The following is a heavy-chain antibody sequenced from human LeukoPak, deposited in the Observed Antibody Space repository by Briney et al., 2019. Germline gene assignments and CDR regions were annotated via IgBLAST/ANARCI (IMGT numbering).Heavy chain of an antibody. D-gene: IGHD6-13*01. V-gene: IGHV3-21*01. CDR1: GFTFSSYS. J-gene: IGHJ4*02. Sequence: GGSLRLSCAASGFTFSSYSMNWVRQAPGKGLEWVSSISGSSSYIYYADSVKGRFTISRDNAKNSLYLQMNSLRAEDTAVYYCARGKQQLELDYWGQGTLVTVSS. CDR2: ISGSSSYI. CDR3: ARGKQQLELDY.